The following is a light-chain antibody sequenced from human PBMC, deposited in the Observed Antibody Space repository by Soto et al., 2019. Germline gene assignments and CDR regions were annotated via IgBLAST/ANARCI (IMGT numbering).Light chain of an antibody. J-gene: IGKJ4*01. CDR3: QQYDISPLT. CDR1: QSVSSY. V-gene: IGKV3-20*01. CDR2: DAS. Sequence: PGERATLSCRASQSVSSYLAWYQQKPGQAPRLLIFDASNRATGIPARFSGSGSGTDFTLTITRLEPEDFAVYYCQQYDISPLTFGGGTKVDIK.